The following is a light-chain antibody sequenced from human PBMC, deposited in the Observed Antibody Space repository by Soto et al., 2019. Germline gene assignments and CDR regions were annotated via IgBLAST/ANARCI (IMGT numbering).Light chain of an antibody. J-gene: IGLJ2*01. CDR1: SSNIGSNT. CDR2: GNY. Sequence: QSVLTQPPSASGTPGQRVTISCSGSSSNIGSNTVNWYQQLPGTAPKLLIYGNYQRPSGVPDRFSGSKSGTSASLAISGLQSEDEADYYCAAWDDSLIGLLFGGRTKLTVL. CDR3: AAWDDSLIGLL. V-gene: IGLV1-44*01.